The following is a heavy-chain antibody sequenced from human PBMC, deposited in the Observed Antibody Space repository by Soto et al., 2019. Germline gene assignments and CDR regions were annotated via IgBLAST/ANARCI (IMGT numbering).Heavy chain of an antibody. V-gene: IGHV5-51*01. D-gene: IGHD3-10*01. J-gene: IGHJ4*02. CDR2: IYPGDSDT. Sequence: GESLKISCKGSGYSFTSYWIGWVRQMPGKGLEWMGIIYPGDSDTRYSPSFQGQVTISADKSISTAYLQWSSLKASDTAMYYCARSRALGHYYGSESYFGPLDYWGQGTLVTVSS. CDR1: GYSFTSYW. CDR3: ARSRALGHYYGSESYFGPLDY.